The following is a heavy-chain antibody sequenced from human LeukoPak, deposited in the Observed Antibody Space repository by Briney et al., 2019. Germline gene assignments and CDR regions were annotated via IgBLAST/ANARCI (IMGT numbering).Heavy chain of an antibody. CDR3: AKVRKGVGAFDI. J-gene: IGHJ3*02. CDR2: ISGSGGTT. V-gene: IGHV3-23*01. D-gene: IGHD3-16*01. Sequence: GGSLRLSCAASGFTFTNYGMSWVRQAPGKGLEWVSDISGSGGTTYYADSVKGRFTISRDSSKNTLNLQMDSLRTEDTAVYYCAKVRKGVGAFDIWGQGIMVTVSS. CDR1: GFTFTNYG.